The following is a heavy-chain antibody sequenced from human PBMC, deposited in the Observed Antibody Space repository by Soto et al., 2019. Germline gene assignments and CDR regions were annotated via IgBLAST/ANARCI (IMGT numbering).Heavy chain of an antibody. V-gene: IGHV3-23*01. CDR2: ISGSGGST. J-gene: IGHJ4*02. D-gene: IGHD3-9*01. CDR1: GFTFSSYA. CDR3: AKVLRLRYFDWPQPGPGTIDY. Sequence: EVQLLESGGGLVQPGGSLRLSCAASGFTFSSYAMSWVRQAPGKGLEWVSAISGSGGSTYYADSVKGRFTISRDNSKNTLYLQMISLRAEDTAVYYCAKVLRLRYFDWPQPGPGTIDYWGQGTLVTVSS.